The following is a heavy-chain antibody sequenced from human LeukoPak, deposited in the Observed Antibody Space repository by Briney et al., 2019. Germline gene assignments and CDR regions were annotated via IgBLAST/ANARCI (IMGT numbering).Heavy chain of an antibody. CDR2: INPSGGST. Sequence: ASVKVSCKASGYTFTSYYLYWVRQAPGQGLEWMGIINPSGGSTNYAQKFQGRVTMTRDTSTSTVYMELSSLRSEDTAVYYCARVTGGRYCSTTSCYMRGWFDPWGQGTLVTVSS. CDR3: ARVTGGRYCSTTSCYMRGWFDP. D-gene: IGHD2-2*02. V-gene: IGHV1-46*01. J-gene: IGHJ5*02. CDR1: GYTFTSYY.